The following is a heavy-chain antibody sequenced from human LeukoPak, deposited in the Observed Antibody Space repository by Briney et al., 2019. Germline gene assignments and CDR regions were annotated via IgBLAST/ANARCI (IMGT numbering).Heavy chain of an antibody. J-gene: IGHJ4*02. Sequence: SQTLSLTCAISGDSVSSKSAAWNWIRQSPSRGLEWVGRTYYRSRWSNDYAASVKSRITANPDTSKNQFSLQLSSVTPEDTAVYYCARSRAATFDCWGQGTLVTVSS. CDR1: GDSVSSKSAA. CDR2: TYYRSRWSN. V-gene: IGHV6-1*01. CDR3: ARSRAATFDC. D-gene: IGHD2-15*01.